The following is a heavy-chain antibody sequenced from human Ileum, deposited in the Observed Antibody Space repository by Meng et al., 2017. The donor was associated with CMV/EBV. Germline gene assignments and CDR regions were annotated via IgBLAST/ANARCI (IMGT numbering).Heavy chain of an antibody. V-gene: IGHV3-30-3*01. CDR1: GLPLNSNA. Sequence: SGLPLNSNAMHWVRQFPGKVLEWVALISYGGGDIFYADPVKGRFTISKDNSKNTLYLEMTGLRREDTGLYYCARDPSLTWVAKRPDYWGQGTLVTVSS. CDR3: ARDPSLTWVAKRPDY. J-gene: IGHJ4*02. CDR2: ISYGGGDI. D-gene: IGHD1-26*01.